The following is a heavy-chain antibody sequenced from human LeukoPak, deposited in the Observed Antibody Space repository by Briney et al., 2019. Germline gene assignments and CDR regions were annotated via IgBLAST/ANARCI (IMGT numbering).Heavy chain of an antibody. CDR2: IYDSETT. CDR1: GASMSNHY. V-gene: IGHV4-59*11. J-gene: IGHJ4*02. Sequence: SETLSLTCTVSGASMSNHYWSWIRQPPGKGLEWIGYIYDSETTNSNPSLKSRVTMSVDTSKSQFSLRLSSVTAADTALYYCATRPAGTTWYGVFDYWSRGTLVTVSS. CDR3: ATRPAGTTWYGVFDY. D-gene: IGHD6-13*01.